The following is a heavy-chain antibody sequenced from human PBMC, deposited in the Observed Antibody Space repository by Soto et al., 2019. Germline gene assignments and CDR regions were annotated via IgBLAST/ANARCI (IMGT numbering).Heavy chain of an antibody. J-gene: IGHJ6*02. CDR3: AKDLLGPGRAYGMDV. D-gene: IGHD7-27*01. Sequence: QVQLVESGGGVVQPGRSLRLSCAASGFTVSSYGMHWVRHAPGKGLEWVAVISYDGSNKYYADSVKGRFTISRDNSKNTLSLQMNSLRAEDTAVYYCAKDLLGPGRAYGMDVWGQGTTVTVSS. CDR2: ISYDGSNK. CDR1: GFTVSSYG. V-gene: IGHV3-30*18.